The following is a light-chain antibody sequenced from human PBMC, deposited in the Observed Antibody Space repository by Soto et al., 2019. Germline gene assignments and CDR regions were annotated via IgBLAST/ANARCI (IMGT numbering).Light chain of an antibody. V-gene: IGKV3-20*01. CDR3: QQYGTSPPWT. Sequence: ESVLTQSPGTLSLSPGERATLSCRASQSVSSSYLAWYQQKPGQAPRLLIYGGSSRATGIPDRFSGSESGTDFTLSISRLEPEDFAVYYCQQYGTSPPWTFGQGTKVEIK. CDR1: QSVSSSY. J-gene: IGKJ1*01. CDR2: GGS.